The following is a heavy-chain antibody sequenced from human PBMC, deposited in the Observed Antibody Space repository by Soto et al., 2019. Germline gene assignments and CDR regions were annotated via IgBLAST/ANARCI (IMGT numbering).Heavy chain of an antibody. CDR2: IYYSGST. V-gene: IGHV4-59*01. CDR3: ARAPSSYDILTGYRPYQYYGMDV. D-gene: IGHD3-9*01. Sequence: PSETLSLTCTVSGGSISSYYWSWIRQPPGKGLEWIGYIYYSGSTNYNPSLKSRVTISVDTSKNQFSLKLSSVTAADTAVYYCARAPSSYDILTGYRPYQYYGMDVWGQGTTVTVSS. J-gene: IGHJ6*02. CDR1: GGSISSYY.